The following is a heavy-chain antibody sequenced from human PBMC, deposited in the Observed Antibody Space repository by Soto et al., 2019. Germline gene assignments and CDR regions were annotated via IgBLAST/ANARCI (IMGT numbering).Heavy chain of an antibody. CDR1: GGSISSGGYY. D-gene: IGHD5-12*01. CDR3: ARGRWLQKKGAAFDI. J-gene: IGHJ3*02. Sequence: SETLSLTCTVSGGSISSGGYYWSWIRQHPGKGLEWIGYIYYSGSTYYNPSLKSRVTISVDTSKNQFSLKLSSVTAADTAVYYCARGRWLQKKGAAFDIWGQGTMVTVSS. CDR2: IYYSGST. V-gene: IGHV4-31*03.